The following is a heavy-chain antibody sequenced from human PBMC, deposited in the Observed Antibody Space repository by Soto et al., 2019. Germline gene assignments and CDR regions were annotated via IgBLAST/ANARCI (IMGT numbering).Heavy chain of an antibody. CDR2: ISGSGGST. D-gene: IGHD6-13*01. CDR3: AKQVGQLVRKYNWFDP. J-gene: IGHJ5*02. Sequence: LRLSCAASGFTFSSYAMSWVRQAPGKGLEWVSAISGSGGSTYYADSVKGRFTISRDNSKNTLYLQMNSLRAEDTAVYYCAKQVGQLVRKYNWFDPWGQGTLVTVSS. CDR1: GFTFSSYA. V-gene: IGHV3-23*01.